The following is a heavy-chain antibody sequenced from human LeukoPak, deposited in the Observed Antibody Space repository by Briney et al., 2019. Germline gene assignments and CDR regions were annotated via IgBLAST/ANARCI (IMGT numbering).Heavy chain of an antibody. V-gene: IGHV3-7*01. J-gene: IGHJ4*01. Sequence: GGSLRLSCAASGFTFSSYWMSWVRQAPGKGLEWVANINQDGSEKYYVDSVKGRFTISRDNAKNSLFLQMNSLRAEDTAVYYCARGFRGWYAEGFDYWGQEPWSPSPQ. CDR1: GFTFSSYW. CDR2: INQDGSEK. CDR3: ARGFRGWYAEGFDY. D-gene: IGHD6-19*01.